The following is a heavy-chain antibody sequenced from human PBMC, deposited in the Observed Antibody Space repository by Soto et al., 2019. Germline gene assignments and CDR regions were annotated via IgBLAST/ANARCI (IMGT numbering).Heavy chain of an antibody. CDR3: ASTLGYCSGGSCYSWYFQH. V-gene: IGHV4-34*01. J-gene: IGHJ1*01. Sequence: SETLPLTCAFYGWSFSGYYWSWIRQPPGKGLEWIGEINHSGSTNYNPSLKSRVTISVDTSKNQFSLKLSSVTAADTAVYYCASTLGYCSGGSCYSWYFQHWGQGTLVTVSS. D-gene: IGHD2-15*01. CDR1: GWSFSGYY. CDR2: INHSGST.